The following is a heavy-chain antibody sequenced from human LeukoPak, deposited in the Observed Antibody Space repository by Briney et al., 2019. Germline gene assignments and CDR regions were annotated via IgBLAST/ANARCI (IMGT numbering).Heavy chain of an antibody. CDR1: GGSFSGYY. V-gene: IGHV4-30-4*01. Sequence: SETLSLTCAVYGGSFSGYYWSWIRQPPGKGLEWIGYIYYSGSTYYNPSLKSRVTISVDTSKNQFSLKLSSVTAADTAVYYCARAPIAVAGMVDYWGQGTLVTVSS. CDR2: IYYSGST. D-gene: IGHD6-19*01. CDR3: ARAPIAVAGMVDY. J-gene: IGHJ4*02.